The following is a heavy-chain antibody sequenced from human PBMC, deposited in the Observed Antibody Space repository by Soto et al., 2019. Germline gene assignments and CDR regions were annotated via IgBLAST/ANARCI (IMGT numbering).Heavy chain of an antibody. CDR1: GGTFSSYS. Sequence: QVQLVQSGAEVKKPGSSVKVSCKASGGTFSSYSINWVRQAPGQGLEWMGEIIPIFGTANYAQKFQGRVTITADESTSTAYMELSSLRSEDTAVDYWARDGGRDPGGIEYWGPGTLVTVSS. CDR3: ARDGGRDPGGIEY. D-gene: IGHD1-26*01. CDR2: IIPIFGTA. V-gene: IGHV1-69*01. J-gene: IGHJ4*02.